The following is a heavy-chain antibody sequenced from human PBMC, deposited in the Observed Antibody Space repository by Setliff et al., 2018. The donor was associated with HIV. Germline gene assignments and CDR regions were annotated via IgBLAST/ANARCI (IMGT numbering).Heavy chain of an antibody. D-gene: IGHD5-18*01. CDR2: IYYSGST. Sequence: SETLSLTCTVSGDSITSGGYFWSWIRQHPGKGLEWIGHIYYSGSTYYNPSLKSRVTISVDTSKNQFSLKLSSVTAADTAVYYCARATPGYNYGSRHAFDIWGQGTKVTVSS. J-gene: IGHJ3*02. V-gene: IGHV4-31*03. CDR1: GDSITSGGYF. CDR3: ARATPGYNYGSRHAFDI.